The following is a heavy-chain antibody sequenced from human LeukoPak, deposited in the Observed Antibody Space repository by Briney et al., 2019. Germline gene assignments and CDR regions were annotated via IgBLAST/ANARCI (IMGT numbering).Heavy chain of an antibody. CDR1: GFTFSNFC. D-gene: IGHD2-15*01. Sequence: GGSLRLSCAASGFTFSNFCMHWVRQAPGKGLVWVSGIKSDGSSINYTDSVKGRFTISRDNAKNRLFLQMNSLRAEDTAVYFCARGHGSGGGCRSVGYYGMDVWGQGTTVTVSS. CDR2: IKSDGSSI. CDR3: ARGHGSGGGCRSVGYYGMDV. V-gene: IGHV3-74*01. J-gene: IGHJ6*02.